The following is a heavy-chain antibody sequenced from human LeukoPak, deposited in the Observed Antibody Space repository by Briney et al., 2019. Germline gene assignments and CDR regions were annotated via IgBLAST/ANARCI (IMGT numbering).Heavy chain of an antibody. CDR1: GFTFSSYW. V-gene: IGHV3-7*01. CDR3: ARVITVYNVYEEVAEYFQY. D-gene: IGHD5/OR15-5a*01. J-gene: IGHJ1*01. Sequence: GGSLRLSCAASGFTFSSYWMSWVRLAPGKGLEWVANIKQDGSEKYNVDSVRGRFSISRDNSKNSLYLQMNRLRGDDTAVYYCARVITVYNVYEEVAEYFQYWGQGTLVTVSS. CDR2: IKQDGSEK.